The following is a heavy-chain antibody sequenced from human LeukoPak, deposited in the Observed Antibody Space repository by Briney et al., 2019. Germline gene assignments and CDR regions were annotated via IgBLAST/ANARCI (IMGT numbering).Heavy chain of an antibody. CDR1: GGSFSGYY. J-gene: IGHJ6*02. Sequence: SETLSLTCAVYGGSFSGYYWSWIRQPPGKGLEWIGEISHSGSTNYNPSLKSRVTISVDTSKNQFSLKLSSVTAADTAVYYCARDRTIWFGGYGMDVWGQGTTVTVSS. D-gene: IGHD3-10*01. CDR2: ISHSGST. V-gene: IGHV4-34*01. CDR3: ARDRTIWFGGYGMDV.